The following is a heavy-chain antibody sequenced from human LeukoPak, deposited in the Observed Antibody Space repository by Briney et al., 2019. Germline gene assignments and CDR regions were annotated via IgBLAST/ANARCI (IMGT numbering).Heavy chain of an antibody. J-gene: IGHJ4*02. CDR1: GFTFSNYA. D-gene: IGHD3-9*01. V-gene: IGHV3-23*01. Sequence: GGSLRLSCGAFGFTFSNYAMNWVRQAPGKGLEWVSGISPGGDSTNYADSVKGRFTISRDTSKNTLYLQMNSLRAEDTAVYYCAKWGDYDVLTGYYDSDYWGQGTLVTVSS. CDR3: AKWGDYDVLTGYYDSDY. CDR2: ISPGGDST.